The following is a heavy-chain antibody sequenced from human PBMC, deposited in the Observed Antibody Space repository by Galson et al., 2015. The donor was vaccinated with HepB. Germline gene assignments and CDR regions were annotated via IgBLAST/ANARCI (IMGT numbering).Heavy chain of an antibody. CDR3: ARVPHYYDFWSGHFDY. J-gene: IGHJ4*02. Sequence: SVKVSCKASGYTFTSYYMHWVRQAPGQGLEWMGIINPSGGSTSYAQKFQGRVTMTSDTSTSTVYMELSSLRSEDTAVYYCARVPHYYDFWSGHFDYWGQGTLVTVSS. D-gene: IGHD3-3*01. CDR2: INPSGGST. CDR1: GYTFTSYY. V-gene: IGHV1-46*01.